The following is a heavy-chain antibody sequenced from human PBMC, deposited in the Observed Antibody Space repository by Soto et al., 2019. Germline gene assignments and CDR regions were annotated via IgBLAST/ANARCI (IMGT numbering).Heavy chain of an antibody. CDR3: ARDGYNYFGYFDL. J-gene: IGHJ2*01. Sequence: GASVTVSCKDSVYTFTSYAMHWLRQAPGQRLEWMGWINAGNGNTKYSQKFQGRVTITRDTSASTAYMELSSLRSEDTAVYYCARDGYNYFGYFDLWGRGTLVTVSS. V-gene: IGHV1-3*01. CDR1: VYTFTSYA. CDR2: INAGNGNT. D-gene: IGHD5-12*01.